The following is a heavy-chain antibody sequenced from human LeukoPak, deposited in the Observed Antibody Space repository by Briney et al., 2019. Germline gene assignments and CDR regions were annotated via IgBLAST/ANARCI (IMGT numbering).Heavy chain of an antibody. V-gene: IGHV3-33*01. CDR3: ARDGIPDAFDI. CDR2: IWYAGSNK. J-gene: IGHJ3*02. D-gene: IGHD2-21*01. CDR1: GFTLSSYR. Sequence: PGASLRLSPSASGFTLSSYRMQWVCQAPGKGLESVAVIWYAGSNKYYAVSVKSRFTISRDNSKNTLYLQMNSLRAEDTAVYYCARDGIPDAFDIWGQGTMVTVSS.